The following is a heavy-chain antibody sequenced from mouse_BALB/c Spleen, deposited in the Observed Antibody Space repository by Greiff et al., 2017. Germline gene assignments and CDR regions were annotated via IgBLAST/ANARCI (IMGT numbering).Heavy chain of an antibody. V-gene: IGHV2-9*02. D-gene: IGHD2-14*01. J-gene: IGHJ4*01. Sequence: QVQLQQSGPGLVAPSQSLSITCTVSGFSLTSYGVHWVRQPPGKGLEWLGVIWAGGSTNYNSALMSRLSLSKDNSKSQVFLKMNSLQTDDTAMYYCAREGVQGGDYAMDYWGQGTSVTVSS. CDR3: AREGVQGGDYAMDY. CDR2: IWAGGST. CDR1: GFSLTSYG.